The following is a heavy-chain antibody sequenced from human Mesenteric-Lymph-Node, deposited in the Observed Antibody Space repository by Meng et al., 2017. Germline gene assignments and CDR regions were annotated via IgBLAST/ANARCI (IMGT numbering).Heavy chain of an antibody. V-gene: IGHV1-3*01. CDR1: GYTFTSYG. CDR2: INVGNDKR. J-gene: IGHJ5*02. Sequence: QVQLVQSGAELKKPGASVKVPCKASGYTFTSYGLHWVRQAPGQGLEWMGWINVGNDKRKYSQKFQGRVTITRDTSASTAYMEVSSLRSEDTAVYYCARDRPYFDSNWFDPWGQGTLVTVSS. D-gene: IGHD3-9*01. CDR3: ARDRPYFDSNWFDP.